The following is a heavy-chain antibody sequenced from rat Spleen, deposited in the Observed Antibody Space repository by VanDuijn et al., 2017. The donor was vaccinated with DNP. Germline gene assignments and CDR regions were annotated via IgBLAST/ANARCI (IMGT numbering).Heavy chain of an antibody. Sequence: QVQLKESGPGLVQPSQTLSLTCTVSGLSLISNSISWIRQPPGKGLEWMATIWSNGGTDYNLAIKSRLSISRDTSKSQVFLKMNSLQTEDTAMYFCARSLATVAPTGAMDAWGQGTSVTVSS. CDR1: GLSLISNS. J-gene: IGHJ4*01. CDR3: ARSLATVAPTGAMDA. D-gene: IGHD1-3*01. CDR2: IWSNGGT. V-gene: IGHV2-47*01.